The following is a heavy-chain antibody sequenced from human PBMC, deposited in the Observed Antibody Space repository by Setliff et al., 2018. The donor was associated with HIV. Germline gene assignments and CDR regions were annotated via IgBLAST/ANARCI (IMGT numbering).Heavy chain of an antibody. V-gene: IGHV4-34*01. CDR1: GGSFSGYY. CDR2: IYHTGKT. D-gene: IGHD3-22*01. Sequence: PSETLSLTCAVYGGSFSGYYWSWIRQPPGKGLEWTGSIYHTGKTYYNSALKNRLTISVDTSKNQFSLELSSVTAADTAVYYCASRVYYYDESRILREEGFVPWGQGTLVTSPQ. CDR3: ASRVYYYDESRILREEGFVP. J-gene: IGHJ5*02.